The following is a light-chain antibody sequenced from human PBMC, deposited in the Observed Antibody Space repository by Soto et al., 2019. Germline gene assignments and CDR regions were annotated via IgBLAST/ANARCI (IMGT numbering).Light chain of an antibody. CDR2: EVS. V-gene: IGLV2-8*01. Sequence: QSALTQPPSASGSPGQSVTISCTGTSSDLGDYDYVSWYQQHPGKAPKLMIYEVSKRPSGVPDRFSGSKSGNTASLTVTGLQDEDEADYYCSSYAGSNNLIFGGGTQLTVL. J-gene: IGLJ2*01. CDR3: SSYAGSNNLI. CDR1: SSDLGDYDY.